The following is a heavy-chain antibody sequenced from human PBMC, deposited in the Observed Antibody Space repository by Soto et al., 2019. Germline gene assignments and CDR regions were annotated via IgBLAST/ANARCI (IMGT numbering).Heavy chain of an antibody. CDR3: ARGPPLGF. V-gene: IGHV4-30-2*01. J-gene: IGHJ4*02. CDR1: GGSISSGGYS. Sequence: SENLSLTCAVSGGSISSGGYSWSWIRQPPGKGLECIGYIYHSGSTYYNPSLKSRVTISVDRSKNQFSLKLSSVTAADTAVYYCARGPPLGFWGQGTLVTVSS. CDR2: IYHSGST.